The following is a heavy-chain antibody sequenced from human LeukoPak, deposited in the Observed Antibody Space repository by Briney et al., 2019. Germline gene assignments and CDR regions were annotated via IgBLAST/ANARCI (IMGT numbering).Heavy chain of an antibody. V-gene: IGHV1-69*13. CDR1: GGTFSSYA. J-gene: IGHJ5*02. D-gene: IGHD2-2*01. CDR3: ARGGIVVVPAAMENWFDP. CDR2: IIPIFGTA. Sequence: RASVKVSCKASGGTFSSYAISWVRQAPGQGLEWMGGIIPIFGTANYAQKFQGRVTITADESTSTAYMELSSLRSEDTAVYYCARGGIVVVPAAMENWFDPWGQGTLFTVSS.